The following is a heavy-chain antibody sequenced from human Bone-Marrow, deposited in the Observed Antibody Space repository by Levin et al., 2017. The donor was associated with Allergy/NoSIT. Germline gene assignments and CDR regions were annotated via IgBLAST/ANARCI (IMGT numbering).Heavy chain of an antibody. D-gene: IGHD3-9*01. J-gene: IGHJ5*02. CDR3: ARDWALTGIDEPTILNDH. CDR1: GFTFRNYA. Sequence: HPGGSLRLSCEASGFTFRNYAMHWVRQAPGKGLEWVAVIWSDGNNQYYAGPVKGRFIISRDNSKNTLYLQMNSLRAEDTGSYYCARDWALTGIDEPTILNDHWGHGALVTVSS. CDR2: IWSDGNNQ. V-gene: IGHV3-33*01.